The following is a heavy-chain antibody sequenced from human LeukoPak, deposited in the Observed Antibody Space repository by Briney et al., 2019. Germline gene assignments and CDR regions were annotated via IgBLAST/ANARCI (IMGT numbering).Heavy chain of an antibody. D-gene: IGHD6-13*01. J-gene: IGHJ5*02. CDR3: ARDSSSWS. Sequence: PGRSLRLSCAASGFTFSGYAMHWVRQAPGKGLEWVAVISYDGSNKYYADSVKGRFTISRDNSKNTLYLQMNSLRAEDTAVYYCARDSSSWSWGQGTLVTVSS. CDR2: ISYDGSNK. CDR1: GFTFSGYA. V-gene: IGHV3-30*04.